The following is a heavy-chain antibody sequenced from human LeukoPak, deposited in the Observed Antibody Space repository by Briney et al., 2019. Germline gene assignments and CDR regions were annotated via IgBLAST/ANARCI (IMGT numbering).Heavy chain of an antibody. D-gene: IGHD6-13*01. CDR1: GFTFSSYA. Sequence: GGPLRLSCAASGFTFSSYAMHWVRQAPGKGLEYVSAISSNGGSTYYANSVKGRFTISRDNSKNTLYLQMGSLRAEDMAVYYCARVKSSSWFYYFDYWGQGTLVTVSS. J-gene: IGHJ4*02. CDR3: ARVKSSSWFYYFDY. CDR2: ISSNGGST. V-gene: IGHV3-64*01.